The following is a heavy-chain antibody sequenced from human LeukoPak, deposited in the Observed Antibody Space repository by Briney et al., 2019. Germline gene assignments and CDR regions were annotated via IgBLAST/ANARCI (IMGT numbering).Heavy chain of an antibody. J-gene: IGHJ4*02. V-gene: IGHV3-9*01. CDR1: GFTFDDYA. D-gene: IGHD4-17*01. CDR2: ISWNSGSI. Sequence: TGGSLRLSCAASGFTFDDYAMHWVRQAPGKGLEWVSGISWNSGSIGYADSVKGRFTISRDNAKNSLYLQMNSLRAEDTALYYCAKWLGNDYGPNEYYFDYWGQGTLVTVSS. CDR3: AKWLGNDYGPNEYYFDY.